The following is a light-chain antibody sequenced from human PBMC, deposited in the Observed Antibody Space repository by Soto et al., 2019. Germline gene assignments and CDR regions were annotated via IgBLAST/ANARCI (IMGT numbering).Light chain of an antibody. CDR3: CSYAGTSAFVV. V-gene: IGLV2-23*02. Sequence: QSVLTQPASVSGSPGQSITISCTGTSNDVGSYNLVSWYQQYPGKAPQLIIYEASKRPSGVSSRFSGSKSGNTASLTISGLQAEDEAEYHCCSYAGTSAFVVFGAGTKVTVL. J-gene: IGLJ2*01. CDR2: EAS. CDR1: SNDVGSYNL.